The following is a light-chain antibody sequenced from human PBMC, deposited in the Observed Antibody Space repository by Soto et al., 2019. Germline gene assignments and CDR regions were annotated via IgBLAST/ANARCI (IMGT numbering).Light chain of an antibody. V-gene: IGLV2-14*03. CDR3: SSYTSSSTPYL. J-gene: IGLJ1*01. Sequence: QSALTQPASVSGSPGQSIAISCTGTSSDVGGYNVVSWYQQHPGNAPKLIIYDVSERPSGVSDRFSGSKSGNTASLTISGLQAEDEADYYCSSYTSSSTPYLFGTGTKVTVL. CDR1: SSDVGGYNV. CDR2: DVS.